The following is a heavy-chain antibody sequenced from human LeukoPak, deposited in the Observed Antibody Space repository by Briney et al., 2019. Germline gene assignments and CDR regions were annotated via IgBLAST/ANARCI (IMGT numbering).Heavy chain of an antibody. D-gene: IGHD6-25*01. CDR2: TYYRSKWYN. CDR3: ARAMRKAAAGTFYFDY. CDR1: GDSVSSNSAT. V-gene: IGHV6-1*01. J-gene: IGHJ4*02. Sequence: SQTLSLTCAISGDSVSSNSATWNWIRQSPSRGLEWLGRTYYRSKWYNDYGVSVKSRITINPDTSENQFSLQLKSVTPEDTAVYYCARAMRKAAAGTFYFDYWGQGTLVTVSS.